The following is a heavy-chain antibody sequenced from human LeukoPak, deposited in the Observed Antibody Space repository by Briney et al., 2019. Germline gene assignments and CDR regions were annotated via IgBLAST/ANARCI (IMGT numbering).Heavy chain of an antibody. Sequence: GESLKISCKGSGYSFTSYWIGWVRQMPGKGLEWMGIIYPGDSDTRYSPSFQGQVTISADKSISTAYLQWSSLKASDTAMYYCARWSSSSWYGNWFDPWGQGTLVTVSS. J-gene: IGHJ5*02. CDR3: ARWSSSSWYGNWFDP. V-gene: IGHV5-51*01. D-gene: IGHD6-13*01. CDR2: IYPGDSDT. CDR1: GYSFTSYW.